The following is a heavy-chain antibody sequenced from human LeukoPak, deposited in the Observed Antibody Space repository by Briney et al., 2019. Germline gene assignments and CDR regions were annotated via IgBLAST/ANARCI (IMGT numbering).Heavy chain of an antibody. J-gene: IGHJ4*02. V-gene: IGHV4-4*02. D-gene: IGHD3-10*01. Sequence: PSETLSLTCAVSSGSIFSSNWWSWVRQPPGKGLEWIGQIFHSGSTSYSPSLKSRVTISVDTSKNQFSLKLSSVTAADTAVYYCARDYYGSGQGIDYWGQGTLVTVSS. CDR3: ARDYYGSGQGIDY. CDR2: IFHSGST. CDR1: SGSIFSSNW.